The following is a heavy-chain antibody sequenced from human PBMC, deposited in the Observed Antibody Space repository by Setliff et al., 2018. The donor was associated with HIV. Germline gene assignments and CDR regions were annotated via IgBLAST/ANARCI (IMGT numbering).Heavy chain of an antibody. D-gene: IGHD2-2*01. Sequence: SETLSLTCAVLGESFSNYHWNWFRQPPGGGLEWIGEISHSGNTDYNSSLKSRVTISVDTSKKQFSLEMRSLTAADMAIYYCARDQRLPGVQPPYWYFDLWGRGTLVTVSS. CDR1: GESFSNYH. CDR3: ARDQRLPGVQPPYWYFDL. CDR2: ISHSGNT. V-gene: IGHV4-34*01. J-gene: IGHJ2*01.